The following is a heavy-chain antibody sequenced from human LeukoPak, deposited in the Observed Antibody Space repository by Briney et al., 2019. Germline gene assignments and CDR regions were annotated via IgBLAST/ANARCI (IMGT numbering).Heavy chain of an antibody. V-gene: IGHV1-8*01. CDR2: MSPNSGNT. CDR3: ARALSWTSESYYYMDV. CDR1: GHTFTSYD. D-gene: IGHD3/OR15-3a*01. J-gene: IGHJ6*03. Sequence: ASVKVSCKASGHTFTSYDINWVRQATGQGLEWMGWMSPNSGNTGYAQKFQGRVTMTKNTSITTAYMELSSLRSEDTAVYYCARALSWTSESYYYMDVWGKGTTVTVSS.